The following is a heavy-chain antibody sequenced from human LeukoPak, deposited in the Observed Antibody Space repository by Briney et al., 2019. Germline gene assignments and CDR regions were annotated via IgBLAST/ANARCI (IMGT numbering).Heavy chain of an antibody. CDR2: IYYSGST. V-gene: IGHV4-39*01. CDR3: GRHSYYYDSSGYHYYFDY. J-gene: IGHJ4*02. CDR1: GGSISSSSYY. Sequence: SETLSLTCTVSGGSISSSSYYWGWIRQPPGKGLEWIGSIYYSGSTYYNPSLKSRVTISVDTSKNQFSLKLSSVTAADTAVYYCGRHSYYYDSSGYHYYFDYWGQGTLVTVSS. D-gene: IGHD3-22*01.